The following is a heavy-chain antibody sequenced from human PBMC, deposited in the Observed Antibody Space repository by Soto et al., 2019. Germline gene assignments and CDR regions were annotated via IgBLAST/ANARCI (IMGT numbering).Heavy chain of an antibody. CDR2: IYYSGST. D-gene: IGHD4-17*01. CDR3: AREPSTVTNGDYYYGMDV. J-gene: IGHJ6*02. Sequence: PSETLSLTCTVSGCSISSGGYYWSWIRQHPGKGLEWIGYIYYSGSTYYNPSLKSRVTISVDTSKNQFSLKLSSVTAADTAVYYCAREPSTVTNGDYYYGMDVWGQGTTVTVSS. V-gene: IGHV4-31*03. CDR1: GCSISSGGYY.